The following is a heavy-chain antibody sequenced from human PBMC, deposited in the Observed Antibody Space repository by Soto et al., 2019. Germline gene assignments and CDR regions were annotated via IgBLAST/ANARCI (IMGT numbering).Heavy chain of an antibody. CDR1: GFTFSSYT. J-gene: IGHJ6*01. V-gene: IGHV3-23*01. CDR2: LSGSGGST. D-gene: IGHD3-10*01. Sequence: EGSLRLSCAASGFTFSSYTMSQVRQAQGKRLERVSALSGSGGSTYYADSVRGRFTISRDNSKTTLYLQMNSLKAEDTAVSYCADGLRELYDGMLVSRQGATVAVST. CDR3: ADGLRELYDGMLV.